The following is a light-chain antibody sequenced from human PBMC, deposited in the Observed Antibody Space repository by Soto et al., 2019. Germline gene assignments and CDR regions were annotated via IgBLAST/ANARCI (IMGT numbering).Light chain of an antibody. CDR3: QAWDSSTAYVV. CDR1: KLGDKY. J-gene: IGLJ2*01. V-gene: IGLV3-1*01. Sequence: SYELTQPPSGPVSPGQTASITCSGDKLGDKYACWYQQKPGQSPMLVIYQHNKRPSGIPERFSGSNSGNTATLTISGTQAMDEADYYCQAWDSSTAYVVFGGGTKLTVL. CDR2: QHN.